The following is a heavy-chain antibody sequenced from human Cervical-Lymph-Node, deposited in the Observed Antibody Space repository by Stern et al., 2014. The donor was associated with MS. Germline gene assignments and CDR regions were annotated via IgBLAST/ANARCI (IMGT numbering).Heavy chain of an antibody. CDR3: ASERYTYYDDQRPPGGFDP. D-gene: IGHD3-3*01. CDR2: VVVVNGDT. V-gene: IGHV1-58*01. CDR1: GFTFSQSA. Sequence: QLVQSGPEVKKPGTSVKVSCKASGFTFSQSAVQWLRQARGQRLEWIGWVVVVNGDTNYAPTFQERVTITWDKFTSTAYLEPSSLTSEDTAIYYCASERYTYYDDQRPPGGFDPWGQGTLVTVSS. J-gene: IGHJ5*02.